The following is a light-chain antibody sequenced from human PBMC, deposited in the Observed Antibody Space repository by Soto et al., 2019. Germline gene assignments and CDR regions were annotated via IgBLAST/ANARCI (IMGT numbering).Light chain of an antibody. J-gene: IGKJ3*01. CDR3: QQRSNWRFT. V-gene: IGKV3-11*01. Sequence: EIVLTQSPVTLSLSPGERATLSCRASQSVSSYLAWYQQKPGQAPRLLIYDASNRATGIPARFSGGGSGTDFTLTISSLEPDDFAVYYCQQRSNWRFTFGPGTRVDIK. CDR2: DAS. CDR1: QSVSSY.